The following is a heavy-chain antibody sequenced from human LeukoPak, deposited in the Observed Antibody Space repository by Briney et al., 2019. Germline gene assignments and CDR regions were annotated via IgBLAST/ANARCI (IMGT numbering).Heavy chain of an antibody. V-gene: IGHV3-23*01. CDR2: LSGSGDRS. J-gene: IGHJ6*02. Sequence: PGGSLRLSCAASGFIFSNYAMSWVRQAPGKGLEWVSALSGSGDRSYYADSVKGRFSISRDNSKNTLYLQMNSLRAEDTAVYYCARYKVLLWFGEPNGYYYGMDVWGQGTTVTVSS. D-gene: IGHD3-10*01. CDR3: ARYKVLLWFGEPNGYYYGMDV. CDR1: GFIFSNYA.